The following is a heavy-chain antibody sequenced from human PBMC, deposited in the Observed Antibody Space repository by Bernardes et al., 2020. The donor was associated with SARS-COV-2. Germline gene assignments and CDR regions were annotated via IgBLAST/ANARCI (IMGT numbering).Heavy chain of an antibody. D-gene: IGHD1-26*01. CDR3: VRDRKRELVGISRGGYEF. V-gene: IGHV3-23*01. CDR1: GATFSNYG. CDR2: ITGSGYMT. J-gene: IGHJ3*01. Sequence: GGSLRLSCVASGATFSNYGMSWVRQTPGKGLAWVSSITGSGYMTYYSDSVKGRFTVSRDNSMNKLFLQMTNLRVDDTATYYCVRDRKRELVGISRGGYEFWGQGTSVTVSS.